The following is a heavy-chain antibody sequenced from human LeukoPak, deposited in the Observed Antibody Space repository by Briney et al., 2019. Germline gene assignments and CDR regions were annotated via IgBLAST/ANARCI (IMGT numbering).Heavy chain of an antibody. J-gene: IGHJ3*02. CDR2: IHPRDSDT. V-gene: IGHV5-51*01. D-gene: IGHD3-9*01. CDR1: GYSFISYW. Sequence: GESLKISCKGSGYSFISYWIAWVRQMPGKGLEWIGIIHPRDSDTRYSPSFQGQATIPANKSISTAYLQWSGLKASDTAMYYCERNSPFEATLDAFDIWGQGTMVTVSS. CDR3: ERNSPFEATLDAFDI.